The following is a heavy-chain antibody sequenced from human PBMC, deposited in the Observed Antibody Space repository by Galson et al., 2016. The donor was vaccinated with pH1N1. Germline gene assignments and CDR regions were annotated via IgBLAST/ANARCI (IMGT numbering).Heavy chain of an antibody. CDR1: GYIFTTYW. J-gene: IGHJ4*02. D-gene: IGHD5-12*01. CDR2: ISPGDSDI. V-gene: IGHV5-51*03. CDR3: ARPTGGYRYAVYFDY. Sequence: QSGAEVKKPGESLKISCKGSGYIFTTYWIGWVRQKPGKGLEWMGIISPGDSDIRYSPSFQGQVTISVDKSISTAHLQWSSLKASDTAMYYCARPTGGYRYAVYFDYWGQGTLVTVSS.